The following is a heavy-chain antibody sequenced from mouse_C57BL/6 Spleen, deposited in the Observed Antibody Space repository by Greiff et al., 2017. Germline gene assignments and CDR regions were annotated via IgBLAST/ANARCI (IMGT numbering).Heavy chain of an antibody. V-gene: IGHV1-82*01. CDR1: GYAFSSSW. Sequence: QVQLQQSGPELVKPGASVKISCKASGYAFSSSWMNWVKQRPGQGLEWIGRIDPGDGDTNYDGKFKGKATLTADKSSSTAYMQLSSLTSEDSAVCFCARSDYGSSYGFGIDYWGQRTSVNVSS. CDR3: ARSDYGSSYGFGIDY. CDR2: IDPGDGDT. D-gene: IGHD1-1*01. J-gene: IGHJ4*01.